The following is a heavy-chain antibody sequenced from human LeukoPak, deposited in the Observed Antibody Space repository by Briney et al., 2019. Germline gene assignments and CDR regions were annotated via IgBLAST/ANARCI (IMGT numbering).Heavy chain of an antibody. J-gene: IGHJ4*02. CDR3: VRGEGRYYEFEY. CDR1: GYTFTSYV. Sequence: ASVKVSCKASGYTFTSYVSSWVGQAPGQGREGVGGISAYNGNTNYAQRLRGRVTMTTDTSTRADDIDVRSLRSGYTAVYEFVRGEGRYYEFEYWGTGTLVTAS. V-gene: IGHV1-18*01. CDR2: ISAYNGNT. D-gene: IGHD1-26*01.